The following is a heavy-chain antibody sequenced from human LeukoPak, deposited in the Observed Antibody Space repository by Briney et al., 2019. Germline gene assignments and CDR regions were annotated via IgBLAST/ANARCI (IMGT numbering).Heavy chain of an antibody. D-gene: IGHD3-3*01. CDR1: GFTFSSYA. CDR2: ISYDGSNK. CDR3: ASSSHYDFWSGYPDY. J-gene: IGHJ4*02. V-gene: IGHV3-30-3*01. Sequence: PGRSLRLSCAASGFTFSSYAMHWVRQAPGKGLEWVAVISYDGSNKYYADSVKGRFTISRDNSKNTLYLQMNSLRAEDTAVYYCASSSHYDFWSGYPDYWGQGTLVTVSS.